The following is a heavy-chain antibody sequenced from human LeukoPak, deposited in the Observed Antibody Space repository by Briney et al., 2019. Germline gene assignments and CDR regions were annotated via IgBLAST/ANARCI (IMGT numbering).Heavy chain of an antibody. CDR3: ARGLYQLLGLVKYYYGMDV. D-gene: IGHD2-2*01. Sequence: PGGSLRLSCAASGFTFSSYAMHWVRQAPGKGLEWVAVISYDGSNKYYADSVKGRFTISRDNSKNTLYPQMNSLRAEDTAVYYCARGLYQLLGLVKYYYGMDVWGQGTTVTVSS. J-gene: IGHJ6*02. V-gene: IGHV3-30-3*01. CDR2: ISYDGSNK. CDR1: GFTFSSYA.